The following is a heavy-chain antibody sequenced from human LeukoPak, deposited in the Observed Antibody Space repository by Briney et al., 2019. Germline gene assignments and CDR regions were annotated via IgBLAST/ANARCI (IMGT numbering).Heavy chain of an antibody. Sequence: SETLSLTCTVSGGSIISSSYYWGWIRQPPGKGLEWIGSIFYTGSTYCNPSLKSRVTLSVDTSKNQFSLQLTSVTAADTAVYYCVATNDYGDYRDYWGQGTLVTVSS. CDR1: GGSIISSSYY. D-gene: IGHD4-17*01. CDR3: VATNDYGDYRDY. V-gene: IGHV4-39*07. J-gene: IGHJ4*02. CDR2: IFYTGST.